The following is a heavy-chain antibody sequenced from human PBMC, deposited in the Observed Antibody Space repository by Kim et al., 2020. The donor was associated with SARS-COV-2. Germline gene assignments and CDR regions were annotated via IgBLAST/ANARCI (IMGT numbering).Heavy chain of an antibody. V-gene: IGHV1-69*13. J-gene: IGHJ6*02. CDR3: ARFSIVGGSYYYYGMDV. D-gene: IGHD3-10*01. CDR1: GGTFSSYA. CDR2: IIPIFGTA. Sequence: SVKVSCKASGGTFSSYAISWVRQAPGQGLEWMGGIIPIFGTANYAQKFQGRVTITADESTSTAYMELSSLRSEDTAVYYCARFSIVGGSYYYYGMDVWGQGTTVTVSS.